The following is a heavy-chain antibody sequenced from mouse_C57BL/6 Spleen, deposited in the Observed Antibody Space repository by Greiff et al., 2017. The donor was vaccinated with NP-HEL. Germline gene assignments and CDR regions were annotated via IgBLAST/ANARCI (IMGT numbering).Heavy chain of an antibody. CDR3: AREEADLVYYCDD. J-gene: IGHJ2*01. V-gene: IGHV1-55*01. CDR2: IYPGSGST. CDR1: GSPFTSYW. Sequence: VQLQQPGAELVKPGASVKMSCQASGSPFTSYWITWVTQRPGQGLEWIGDIYPGSGSTNYNEKFKSKATLTVDPSSSTAYVQLSRLTSEDSAVYYCAREEADLVYYCDDWGQGTTLTGSS. D-gene: IGHD6-2*01.